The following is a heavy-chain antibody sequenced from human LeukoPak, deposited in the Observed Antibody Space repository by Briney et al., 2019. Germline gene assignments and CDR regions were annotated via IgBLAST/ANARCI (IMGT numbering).Heavy chain of an antibody. CDR1: GFDFSAYE. CDR2: ISGTDRTT. Sequence: GDSLRLSCAASGFDFSAYEMNWVRQAPGKGLEWVSYISGTDRTTSYADSVRGRFTISRDNAKNSLYLQMNSLRAEDTALYYCTTLGYHLDSCGQGALVTVSS. J-gene: IGHJ4*02. CDR3: TTLGYHLDS. D-gene: IGHD3-22*01. V-gene: IGHV3-48*03.